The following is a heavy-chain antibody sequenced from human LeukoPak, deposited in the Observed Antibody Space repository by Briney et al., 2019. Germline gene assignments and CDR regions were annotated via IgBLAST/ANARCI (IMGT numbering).Heavy chain of an antibody. CDR1: GFTFSSYG. Sequence: PGGSLRLSCAASGFTFSSYGMHWIRQAPGKGLEWVAFIRYDGSNKYYADSVKGRITISRDNSKNTLYLQMNSLRAEDTAVYYCAKDRYTYMDVWGKGTTVTVSS. J-gene: IGHJ6*03. D-gene: IGHD3-16*02. CDR2: IRYDGSNK. CDR3: AKDRYTYMDV. V-gene: IGHV3-30*02.